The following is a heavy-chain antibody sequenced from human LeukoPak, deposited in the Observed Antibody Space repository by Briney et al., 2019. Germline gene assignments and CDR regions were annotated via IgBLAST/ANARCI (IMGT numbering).Heavy chain of an antibody. CDR3: ATDRHSSFRSFDY. Sequence: ASVKLSCKVCGYTLTELSMHWVRQAPGKGLEWMGGFDPEDGETIYAQKFQGRVTMTEDTSTDTAYMELSSLRSEDTAVYYCATDRHSSFRSFDYWGQGTLVTVSS. J-gene: IGHJ4*02. CDR1: GYTLTELS. CDR2: FDPEDGET. D-gene: IGHD3-16*01. V-gene: IGHV1-24*01.